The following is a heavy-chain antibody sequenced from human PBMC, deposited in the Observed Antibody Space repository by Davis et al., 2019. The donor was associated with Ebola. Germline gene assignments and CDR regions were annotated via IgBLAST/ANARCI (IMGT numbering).Heavy chain of an antibody. D-gene: IGHD3-9*01. CDR1: GFTFSTYG. J-gene: IGHJ4*02. V-gene: IGHV3-33*01. CDR3: ARDQLPSYDILTGPLLFNY. CDR2: IYYDGSHK. Sequence: GESLKISCAASGFTFSTYGMHWVRQAPGKGLEWVAVIYYDGSHKNYVDSVKGRFTISRDNSQNMLYLQMNSLRAEDTAVYYCARDQLPSYDILTGPLLFNYWGQGTLVTVSS.